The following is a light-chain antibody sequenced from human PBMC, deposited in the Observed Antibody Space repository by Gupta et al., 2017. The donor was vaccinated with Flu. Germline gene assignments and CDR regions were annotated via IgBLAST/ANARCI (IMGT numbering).Light chain of an antibody. Sequence: EIVLTQSPGTLSLSPGGRATLSCRASQSVSSNYLAWYQQKPGQAPRLLIYAASSRATGIPDRFSGSGSGTDFTLTISRLDPEDFAVYYCQPYGSSRTFGQGTKVEIK. CDR3: QPYGSSRT. CDR2: AAS. V-gene: IGKV3-20*01. CDR1: QSVSSNY. J-gene: IGKJ1*01.